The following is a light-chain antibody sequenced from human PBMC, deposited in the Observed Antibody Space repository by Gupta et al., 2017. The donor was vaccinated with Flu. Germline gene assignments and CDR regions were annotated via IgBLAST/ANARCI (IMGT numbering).Light chain of an antibody. CDR2: AAS. Sequence: DRVTITCRARQSSSGYLNWYQQKPGKAPKLLIYAASSLQSGVPSRFSGSGSGTDFTLTISSLQPEDFATYYCQQSDSTSTWTFGQGTKVEIK. CDR3: QQSDSTSTWT. J-gene: IGKJ1*01. CDR1: QSSSGY. V-gene: IGKV1-39*01.